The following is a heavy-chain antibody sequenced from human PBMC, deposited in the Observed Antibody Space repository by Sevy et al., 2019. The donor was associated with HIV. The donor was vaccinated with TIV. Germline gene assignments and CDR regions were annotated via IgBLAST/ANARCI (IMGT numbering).Heavy chain of an antibody. Sequence: GGSLRLSCGASGFSFDTYSMNWVRQAPGKGLEWISYISGTSRTTYYADSVKGRFTISRDNAKNSLFLQLNSLRAEDTAVYYCARVPLDDDPWYCDHWGHGTLVTVSS. CDR3: ARVPLDDDPWYCDH. CDR1: GFSFDTYS. V-gene: IGHV3-48*01. D-gene: IGHD2-15*01. J-gene: IGHJ4*01. CDR2: ISGTSRTT.